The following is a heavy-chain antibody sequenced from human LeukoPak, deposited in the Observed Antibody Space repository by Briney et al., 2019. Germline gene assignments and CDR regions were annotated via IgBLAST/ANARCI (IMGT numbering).Heavy chain of an antibody. CDR2: IRSKTNNYAT. D-gene: IGHD3-10*01. Sequence: PGGSLKLSCAASGFMFSGSPIHWVRQASGKGLEWVGHIRSKTNNYATMYAASVKGRFTVSRDDSENTAYLQMNSLKTEDTAVYYCARPSHYGSGTDYYFDSWGQGTLVTVSS. CDR3: ARPSHYGSGTDYYFDS. J-gene: IGHJ4*02. CDR1: GFMFSGSP. V-gene: IGHV3-73*01.